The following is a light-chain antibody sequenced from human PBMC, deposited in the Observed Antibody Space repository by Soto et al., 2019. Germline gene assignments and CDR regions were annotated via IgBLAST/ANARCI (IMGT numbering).Light chain of an antibody. Sequence: QSALTQPASVSGSPGQSITISCTGTSSDVGGYNYVSWYQHHPGKAPKLIIYDVTNRPSGVSNPLSGSKSGNTASLTISGLQPEGEADYYCSSYTTSNTRQIVFGTGTKVTVL. J-gene: IGLJ1*01. CDR1: SSDVGGYNY. CDR2: DVT. CDR3: SSYTTSNTRQIV. V-gene: IGLV2-14*03.